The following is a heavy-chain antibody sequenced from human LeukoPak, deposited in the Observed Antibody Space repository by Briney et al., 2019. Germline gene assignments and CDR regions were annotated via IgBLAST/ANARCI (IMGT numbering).Heavy chain of an antibody. CDR1: GFTVSSNY. CDR2: ISGSAGST. J-gene: IGHJ4*02. D-gene: IGHD5-12*01. Sequence: GGSLRLSCAASGFTVSSNYMSWVRQAPGRGLEWVSSISGSAGSTYYADSVKGRFTISRDNSKNTLYLQMNSLRAEDTAVYYCARGWISDSFDYWGQGTLVTVSS. V-gene: IGHV3-23*01. CDR3: ARGWISDSFDY.